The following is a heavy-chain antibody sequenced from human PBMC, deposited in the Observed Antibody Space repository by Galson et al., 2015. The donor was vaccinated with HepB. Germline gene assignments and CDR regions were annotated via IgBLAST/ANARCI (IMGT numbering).Heavy chain of an antibody. CDR3: ARATYYDFWSGYSGRLDWYFDL. V-gene: IGHV1-2*02. D-gene: IGHD3-3*01. CDR1: GYTFTGYY. J-gene: IGHJ2*01. Sequence: SVKVSCKASGYTFTGYYMHWLRQAPGQGLEWMGWLNPKTGGTNSAQNFQGRVTMTRGTSINTADMELSRLRFDDTAVYYCARATYYDFWSGYSGRLDWYFDLWGRGTLVSVSS. CDR2: LNPKTGGT.